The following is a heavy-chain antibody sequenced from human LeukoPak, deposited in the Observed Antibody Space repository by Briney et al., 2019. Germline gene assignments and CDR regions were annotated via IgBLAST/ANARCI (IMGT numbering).Heavy chain of an antibody. V-gene: IGHV1-2*06. D-gene: IGHD4-17*01. CDR2: INPNSGGT. CDR1: GYTFTSYD. J-gene: IGHJ5*02. Sequence: ASVKVSCKASGYTFTSYDINWVRQAPGQGLEWMGRINPNSGGTNYAQKFQGRVTMTRDTSISTAYMELSRLRSDDTAVYYCARGSHDDYGDYVWFDPWGQGTLVTVSS. CDR3: ARGSHDDYGDYVWFDP.